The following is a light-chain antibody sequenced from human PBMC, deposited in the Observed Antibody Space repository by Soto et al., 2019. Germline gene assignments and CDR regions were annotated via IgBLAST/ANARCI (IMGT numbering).Light chain of an antibody. J-gene: IGLJ2*01. CDR2: EVS. CDR3: SSYAGSNNPVI. V-gene: IGLV2-8*01. CDR1: SSDVGGYNY. Sequence: QFVLTQPPSASGSPGQSVTISCTGTSSDVGGYNYVSWYQQHPGKAPKFLIFEVSRRPSGVPDRFSGSKSGNTASLTVSGLQVDDEADYYCSSYAGSNNPVIFGGGTKLTVL.